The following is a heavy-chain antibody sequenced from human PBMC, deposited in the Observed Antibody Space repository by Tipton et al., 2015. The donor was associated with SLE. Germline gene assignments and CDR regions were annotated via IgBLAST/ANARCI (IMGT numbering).Heavy chain of an antibody. Sequence: TLSLTCAVYGGSISSYYWGWIRQPPGKGLEWLGTIYHSGTTYYNPSLKSRLTLSIDTSKNQFSLKLSSVTAADTAVYYCVRLELPATKADYWGQGTLVTVSS. CDR2: IYHSGTT. V-gene: IGHV4-38-2*01. CDR1: GGSISSYY. D-gene: IGHD5-24*01. J-gene: IGHJ4*02. CDR3: VRLELPATKADY.